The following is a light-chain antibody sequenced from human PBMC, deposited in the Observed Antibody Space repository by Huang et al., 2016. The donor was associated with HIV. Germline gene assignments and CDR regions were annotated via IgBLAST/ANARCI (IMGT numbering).Light chain of an antibody. CDR2: AAS. CDR3: QQANSFPLT. Sequence: IQMTQSPSSVSASVGDSGTITCRASQPISRWLAWYQQQPGKAPKLLIYAASSLESGVPSRFSGSGSGTDFTLTISSLQPEDFATYYCQQANSFPLTFGGGTKVDIK. V-gene: IGKV1-12*01. J-gene: IGKJ4*01. CDR1: QPISRW.